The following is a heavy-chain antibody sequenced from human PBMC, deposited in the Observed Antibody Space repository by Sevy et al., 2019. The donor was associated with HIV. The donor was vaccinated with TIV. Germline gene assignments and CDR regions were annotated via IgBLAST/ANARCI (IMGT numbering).Heavy chain of an antibody. CDR1: GFTFISYA. CDR3: AKEHISGYY. D-gene: IGHD6-19*01. V-gene: IGHV3-23*01. CDR2: ISGSGGST. Sequence: GGSLRLSCAASGFTFISYAMSWVRQAPGKGLGWVSAISGSGGSTYYANSVKGRFTTTRDNSKNTLYLQMNSLRAEDTALYYCAKEHISGYYWGQGTLVTVSS. J-gene: IGHJ4*02.